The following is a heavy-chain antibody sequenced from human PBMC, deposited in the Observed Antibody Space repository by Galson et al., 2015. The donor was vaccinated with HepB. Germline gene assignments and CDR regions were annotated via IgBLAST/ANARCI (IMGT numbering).Heavy chain of an antibody. CDR1: GYTFTSYG. V-gene: IGHV1-18*01. CDR2: ISAYNGNI. D-gene: IGHD2-2*01. J-gene: IGHJ6*02. Sequence: SVKVSCKASGYTFTSYGISWVRQAPGQGLEWMGWISAYNGNINYAQKLQGRVTMTTDTSTSTAYMELRSLRSDDTAVYYCARGGDIVVVPAPRREGYYYYGMDVWGQGTTVTVSS. CDR3: ARGGDIVVVPAPRREGYYYYGMDV.